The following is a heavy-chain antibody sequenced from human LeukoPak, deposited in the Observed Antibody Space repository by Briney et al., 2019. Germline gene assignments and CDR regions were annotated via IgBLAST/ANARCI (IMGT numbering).Heavy chain of an antibody. CDR2: IIDSGEST. D-gene: IGHD3-16*01. Sequence: PGGSLRLSCAASGFTFSSYAMRWVRQAPGKGLEWVSGIIDSGESTYYANFAKGRFTISRDNSNNTLCLQMNSLRAEDTAVYYCAKLGGQELHNYYVVVWGKGTTVAVSS. V-gene: IGHV3-23*01. CDR1: GFTFSSYA. CDR3: AKLGGQELHNYYVVV. J-gene: IGHJ6*03.